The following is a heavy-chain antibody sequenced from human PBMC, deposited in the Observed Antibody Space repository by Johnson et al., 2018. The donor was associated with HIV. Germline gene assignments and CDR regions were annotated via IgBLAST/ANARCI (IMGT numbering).Heavy chain of an antibody. D-gene: IGHD3-22*01. CDR2: IKQDGSEK. J-gene: IGHJ3*02. CDR3: AREGLITMNAFDI. CDR1: GFTFSSYW. Sequence: VQLVESGGVVVQPGGSLRLSCAASGFTFSSYWMSWVRQAPGKGLEWVANIKQDGSEKYYVDSVKGRFTISRDNSKNTLYLQMNSLRAEGTAVYYCAREGLITMNAFDIWGQGTMVTVSS. V-gene: IGHV3-7*01.